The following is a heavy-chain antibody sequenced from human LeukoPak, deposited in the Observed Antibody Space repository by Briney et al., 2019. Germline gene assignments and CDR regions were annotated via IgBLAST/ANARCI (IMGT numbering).Heavy chain of an antibody. Sequence: GGSLRLSCAASGFTFDDYAIHWVRHAPGKGLEWVSGISWNSGCIGYADSVKGRFTISRDNAKSSLYLQMNSLRAENTALYYCATLVADHFDYWGQGTLVTVSS. CDR1: GFTFDDYA. CDR3: ATLVADHFDY. V-gene: IGHV3-9*01. J-gene: IGHJ4*02. D-gene: IGHD5-12*01. CDR2: ISWNSGCI.